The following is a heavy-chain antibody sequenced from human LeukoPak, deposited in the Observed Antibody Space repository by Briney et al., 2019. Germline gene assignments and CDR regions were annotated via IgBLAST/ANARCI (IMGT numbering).Heavy chain of an antibody. D-gene: IGHD1-1*01. CDR2: INSGSTYT. Sequence: GGSLRLSCAASGFTFSSYAMHWVHQAPGKGLEWVSSINSGSTYTYYTESVKGRFTVSRDNAKNSLFLQMNSLRAEDTAIYYCARSLTTLTYEGYWGQGTLVTVSS. CDR3: ARSLTTLTYEGY. V-gene: IGHV3-21*01. CDR1: GFTFSSYA. J-gene: IGHJ4*02.